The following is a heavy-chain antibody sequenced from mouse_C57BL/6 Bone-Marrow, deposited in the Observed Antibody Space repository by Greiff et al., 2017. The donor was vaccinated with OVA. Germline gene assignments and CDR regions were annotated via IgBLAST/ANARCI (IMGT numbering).Heavy chain of an antibody. CDR3: ARQGLRRLYYFDY. V-gene: IGHV5-6*01. J-gene: IGHJ2*01. CDR1: GFTFSSYG. CDR2: ISSGGSYT. D-gene: IGHD2-4*01. Sequence: EVQGVESGGDLVKPGGSLKLSCAASGFTFSSYGMSWVRQTPDKRLEWVATISSGGSYTYYPDSVKGRFPISRDNAKNTLYLQMSSLKSEDTAMYYCARQGLRRLYYFDYWGQGTTLTVSS.